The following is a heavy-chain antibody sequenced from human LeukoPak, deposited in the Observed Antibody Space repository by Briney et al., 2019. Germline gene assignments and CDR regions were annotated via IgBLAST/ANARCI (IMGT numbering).Heavy chain of an antibody. J-gene: IGHJ4*02. CDR2: INHSGST. V-gene: IGHV4-34*01. Sequence: PSETLSLTCAVYGGSFSDYYWTWIRQPPGKGLEWIGEINHSGSTNYNPSLKSRVTISVDTSKNQFSLKLSSLTAADTAVYYCARGLRYRHYDPPHDSWGQRTLVTVFS. CDR1: GGSFSDYY. CDR3: ARGLRYRHYDPPHDS. D-gene: IGHD3-22*01.